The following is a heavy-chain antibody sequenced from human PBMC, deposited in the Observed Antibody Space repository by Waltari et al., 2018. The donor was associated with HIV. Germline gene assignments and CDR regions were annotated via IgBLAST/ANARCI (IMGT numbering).Heavy chain of an antibody. CDR1: GGSFSGYY. CDR2: INHSGRT. Sequence: QVQLQQWGAGLLKPSETLSLTCAVYGGSFSGYYWSWIRQPPGKGLEWIGEINHSGRTNYNPALKRRATISVDTSKNQFSLKLSSVTAADTAVYYCARAGVGPFGVVIIGGRNWCDPWGQGTLVTVSS. D-gene: IGHD3-3*01. CDR3: ARAGVGPFGVVIIGGRNWCDP. V-gene: IGHV4-34*01. J-gene: IGHJ5*02.